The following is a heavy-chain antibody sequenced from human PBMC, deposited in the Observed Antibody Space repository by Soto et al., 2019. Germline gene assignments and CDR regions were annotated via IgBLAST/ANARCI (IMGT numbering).Heavy chain of an antibody. V-gene: IGHV3-23*01. D-gene: IGHD5-12*01. Sequence: PGGSLRLSCATSGFTFNNYPMNWVRQAPGEGLSWVSAISAGGDKTYYADSVKGRFTISRDNLRNTLYLHMNSLRAEDTAVYYREKARGGYDIDFWGQGTLVTVSS. J-gene: IGHJ4*02. CDR1: GFTFNNYP. CDR3: EKARGGYDIDF. CDR2: ISAGGDKT.